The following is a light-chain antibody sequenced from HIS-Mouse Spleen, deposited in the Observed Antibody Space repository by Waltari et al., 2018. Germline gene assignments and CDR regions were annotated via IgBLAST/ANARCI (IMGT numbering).Light chain of an antibody. Sequence: SYELTQPPSVSVSPGQTARITCSGDALPKQYADWYQQKPGQAPVLVIYKDSERPSGIPERFSGSSSGTTVTLTISGVQVEDEADYYCQSADSSGTGWVFGGGTKLTVL. V-gene: IGLV3-25*03. J-gene: IGLJ3*02. CDR1: ALPKQY. CDR2: KDS. CDR3: QSADSSGTGWV.